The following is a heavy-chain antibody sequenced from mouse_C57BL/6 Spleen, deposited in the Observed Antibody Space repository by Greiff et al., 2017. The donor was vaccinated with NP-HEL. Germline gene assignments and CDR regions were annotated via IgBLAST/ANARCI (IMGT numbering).Heavy chain of an antibody. D-gene: IGHD1-1*01. J-gene: IGHJ4*01. CDR1: GYAFSSSW. CDR2: IYPGDGDT. CDR3: ARCYYGSSENYAMDY. V-gene: IGHV1-82*01. Sequence: QVQLQQSGPELVKPGASVKISCKASGYAFSSSWMNWVKQRPGKGLEWIGRIYPGDGDTNYNGKFKGKATLTADKSSSTAYMQLSSLTSEDSAVYFCARCYYGSSENYAMDYWGQGTSVTVSS.